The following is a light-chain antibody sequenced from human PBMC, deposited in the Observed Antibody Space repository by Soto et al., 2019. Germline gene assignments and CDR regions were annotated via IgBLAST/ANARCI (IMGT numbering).Light chain of an antibody. CDR2: XAS. J-gene: IGKJ1*01. CDR3: QEYNTYWM. Sequence: IHMTQSPSSLPAVFGDRVTIPXRASQTINWWFAWYQQKPGKAPRXXIYXASTLESGVPSRFSGSGSGTEFTITISSLQPDDFATYYCQEYNTYWMFGQGTKVDIK. V-gene: IGKV1-5*01. CDR1: QTINWW.